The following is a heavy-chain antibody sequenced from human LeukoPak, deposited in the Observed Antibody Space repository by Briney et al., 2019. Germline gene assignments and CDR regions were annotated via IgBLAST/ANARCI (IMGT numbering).Heavy chain of an antibody. CDR3: ARRLRSLDAFDI. J-gene: IGHJ3*02. Sequence: GGSLRLSCAASGFTFDDYGMSWVRQAPGKGLEWVAVISYDGSNKYYADSVKGRFTISRDNSENTLYLQMNSLRAEDTAVYYCARRLRSLDAFDIWGQGTMVTVSS. D-gene: IGHD3-3*01. V-gene: IGHV3-30*03. CDR1: GFTFDDYG. CDR2: ISYDGSNK.